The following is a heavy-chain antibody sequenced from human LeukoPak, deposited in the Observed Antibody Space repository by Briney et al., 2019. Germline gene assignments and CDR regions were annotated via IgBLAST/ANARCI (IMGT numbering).Heavy chain of an antibody. Sequence: SETLSLTCTVSGGSVSSDSYYWSWIRQPPGKGLEWIGYIYYSGSTNYNPSLKSRVTISVDTSKNQFSLKLSSVTAADTAVYYCARDYGGNSGWFDPWGQGTLVTVSS. V-gene: IGHV4-61*01. CDR3: ARDYGGNSGWFDP. CDR1: GGSVSSDSYY. J-gene: IGHJ5*02. D-gene: IGHD4-23*01. CDR2: IYYSGST.